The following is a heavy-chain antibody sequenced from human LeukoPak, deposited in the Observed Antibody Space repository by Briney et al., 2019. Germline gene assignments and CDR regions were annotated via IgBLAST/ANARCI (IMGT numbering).Heavy chain of an antibody. CDR1: GFTFSNYA. CDR2: ISSDGNTK. J-gene: IGHJ3*02. V-gene: IGHV3-30-3*01. Sequence: GGSLRLSCAASGFTFSNYAMHWVRQAPGKGLEWAAVISSDGNTKYYADSVEGRFTISRDNSNNTLYLQMNSLGADDTAIYYCARRRIVGSTDDAFDIWGQGTMVTLSS. D-gene: IGHD1-26*01. CDR3: ARRRIVGSTDDAFDI.